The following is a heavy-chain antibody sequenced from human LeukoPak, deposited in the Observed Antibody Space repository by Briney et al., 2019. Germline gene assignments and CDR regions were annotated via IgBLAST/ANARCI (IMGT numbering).Heavy chain of an antibody. CDR3: AKSRGYCSGGSCYNWFDP. J-gene: IGHJ5*02. CDR1: GGSINSYY. CDR2: IHYTGST. Sequence: PSETLSLTCTVSGGSINSYYWSWIRQPPGKGLECIGYIHYTGSTNYNPSLKSRVTISVDTSKNQFSLKLSSVTAADTAVYYCAKSRGYCSGGSCYNWFDPWGQGTLVTVSS. D-gene: IGHD2-15*01. V-gene: IGHV4-59*01.